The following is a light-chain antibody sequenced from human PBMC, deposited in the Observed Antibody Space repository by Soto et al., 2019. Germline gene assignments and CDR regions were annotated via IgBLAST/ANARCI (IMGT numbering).Light chain of an antibody. J-gene: IGKJ5*01. CDR3: QQYGSSPRIT. CDR1: QSISSNS. V-gene: IGKV3-20*01. Sequence: EMVLTQSPGTLSLSQGERATLSCRASQSISSNSLAWYQQKPGQAPRLFIYGASSRATGIPDRFSGSGSGTHFTLTISRLEPEDFALYYCQQYGSSPRITFGQGTRLEIK. CDR2: GAS.